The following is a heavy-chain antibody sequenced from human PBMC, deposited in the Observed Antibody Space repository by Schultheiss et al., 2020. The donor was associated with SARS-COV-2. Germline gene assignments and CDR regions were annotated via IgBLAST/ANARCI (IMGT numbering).Heavy chain of an antibody. D-gene: IGHD5-18*01. Sequence: GGSLRLSCAASGFTFSSYGMHWVRQAPGKGLEWVAVIWYDGSNKYYADSVKGRFTISRDNSKNTLYLQMNSLRAEDTAVYYCARERNYSYGLRMGVWGQGTTVTVSS. CDR1: GFTFSSYG. V-gene: IGHV3-33*01. J-gene: IGHJ6*02. CDR3: ARERNYSYGLRMGV. CDR2: IWYDGSNK.